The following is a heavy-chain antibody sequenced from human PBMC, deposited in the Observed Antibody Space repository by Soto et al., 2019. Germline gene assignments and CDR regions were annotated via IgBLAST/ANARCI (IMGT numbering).Heavy chain of an antibody. V-gene: IGHV1-69*13. CDR1: GGTFSSYA. CDR2: IIPIFGTA. Sequence: GASVKVSCKASGGTFSSYAISWVRQAPGQGLEWMGGIIPIFGTANYAQKFQGRVTITADESTSTAYMELSSLRSEDTAVYYCARDKSYALAVWGQGTTVTVSS. J-gene: IGHJ6*02. D-gene: IGHD4-17*01. CDR3: ARDKSYALAV.